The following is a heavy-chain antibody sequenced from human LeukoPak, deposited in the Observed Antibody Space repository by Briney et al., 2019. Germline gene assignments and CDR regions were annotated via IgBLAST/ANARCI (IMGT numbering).Heavy chain of an antibody. CDR1: GGSISNTNW. CDR3: SRENGAFSPFGY. D-gene: IGHD2-8*01. J-gene: IGHJ4*02. Sequence: SGALSLTCGVSGGSISNTNWWSWVRQPPGQGLEWIGEISLTGLTHYNPSLESRVTVSLDKSKNQLSLNLTSVTAADTAVYYCSRENGAFSPFGYWGQGTLVTVLS. CDR2: ISLTGLT. V-gene: IGHV4-4*02.